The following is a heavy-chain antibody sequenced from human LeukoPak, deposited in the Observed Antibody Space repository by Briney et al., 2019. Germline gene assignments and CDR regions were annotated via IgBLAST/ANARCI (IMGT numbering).Heavy chain of an antibody. Sequence: GGSLRLSCAASGFTFDDYGMSWVRQAPGKGLEWVSGINWNGGSTGYADSVKGRFTISRDNAKNSLYLQMNGLRAEDTALYYCAQMGYCSSTSCYTGFDYWGQGTLVTVSS. D-gene: IGHD2-2*02. CDR3: AQMGYCSSTSCYTGFDY. CDR1: GFTFDDYG. CDR2: INWNGGST. J-gene: IGHJ4*02. V-gene: IGHV3-20*04.